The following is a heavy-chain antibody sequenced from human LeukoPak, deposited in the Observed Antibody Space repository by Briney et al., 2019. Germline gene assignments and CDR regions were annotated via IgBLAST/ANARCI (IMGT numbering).Heavy chain of an antibody. J-gene: IGHJ4*02. D-gene: IGHD5-18*01. CDR3: ARAMSYGYFDY. Sequence: PSETLSLTCAVYGGSFSGYYWSWIRQPPGKGLEWIGEINHSGSTNYNPSLKSRVTISVDTSKNQFSLKLSSVTAADTAVYYCARAMSYGYFDYWGQGTLVTVSS. CDR2: INHSGST. CDR1: GGSFSGYY. V-gene: IGHV4-34*01.